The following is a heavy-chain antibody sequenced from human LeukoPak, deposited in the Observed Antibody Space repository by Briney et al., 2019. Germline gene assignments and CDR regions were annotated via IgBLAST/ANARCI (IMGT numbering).Heavy chain of an antibody. CDR1: GFTFSSYS. V-gene: IGHV4-38-2*01. CDR3: ASLWFGESRVGDGAFDI. CDR2: IYHSGST. Sequence: GSLRLSCAASGFTFSSYSMNWVRQAPGKGLEWIGSIYHSGSTYYNPSLKSRVTISVDTSKNQFSLKLSSVTAADTAVYYCASLWFGESRVGDGAFDIWGQGTMVTVSS. D-gene: IGHD3-10*01. J-gene: IGHJ3*02.